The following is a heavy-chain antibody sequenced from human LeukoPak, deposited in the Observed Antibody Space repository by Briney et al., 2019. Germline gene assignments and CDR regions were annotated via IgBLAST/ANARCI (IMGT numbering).Heavy chain of an antibody. J-gene: IGHJ4*02. CDR3: ARRMYAGDSYSFDY. Sequence: SETLSLTCTVSGGSISSSSYYWGWLRQPPGTGLEWIGSIYYSGGPYYNPSLKSRVTISVDTSKNQFSLKLSSVTAADTAVYYCARRMYAGDSYSFDYWGQGTLVTVSS. CDR1: GGSISSSSYY. V-gene: IGHV4-39*01. D-gene: IGHD7-27*01. CDR2: IYYSGGP.